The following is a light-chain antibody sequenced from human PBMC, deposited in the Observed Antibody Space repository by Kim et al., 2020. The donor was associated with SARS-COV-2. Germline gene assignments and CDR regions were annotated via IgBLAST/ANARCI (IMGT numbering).Light chain of an antibody. CDR2: ASS. J-gene: IGKJ1*01. Sequence: VSVGDRVTITCRASQGITNSLAGYQQKPGKVPQLLIYASSALQSGVPSRFSGSGSGTDFTLTISSLQPEDVATYYCQKYNSAPWTFGQGTKVDIK. CDR3: QKYNSAPWT. CDR1: QGITNS. V-gene: IGKV1-27*01.